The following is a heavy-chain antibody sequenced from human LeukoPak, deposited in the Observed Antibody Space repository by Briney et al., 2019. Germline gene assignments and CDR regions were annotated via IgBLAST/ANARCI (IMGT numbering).Heavy chain of an antibody. D-gene: IGHD6-19*01. V-gene: IGHV4-4*02. Sequence: SETLSLTCAVSGGSISSSNWWSWVRQPPGKGLEWIGRIYTSGSTNYNPSLKSRVTISVDTSKNQFSLKLSSVTAADTAVYYCARDWYSSGWNAFDIWGQGTMVTVSS. CDR1: GGSISSSNW. CDR2: IYTSGST. J-gene: IGHJ3*02. CDR3: ARDWYSSGWNAFDI.